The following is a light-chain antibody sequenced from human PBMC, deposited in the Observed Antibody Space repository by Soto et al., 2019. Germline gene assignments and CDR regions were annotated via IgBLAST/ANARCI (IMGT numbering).Light chain of an antibody. Sequence: EIVLTQSPGTLSLSPGERATLSCRASQRVSSTYLAWYQQKSGQAPRLLIYGASSRATGNPDRFSGSASGTYFTLTINRLEPEDFAIYYFQQYGDSRTFGQGTKLEIK. CDR3: QQYGDSRT. CDR1: QRVSSTY. CDR2: GAS. V-gene: IGKV3-20*01. J-gene: IGKJ2*01.